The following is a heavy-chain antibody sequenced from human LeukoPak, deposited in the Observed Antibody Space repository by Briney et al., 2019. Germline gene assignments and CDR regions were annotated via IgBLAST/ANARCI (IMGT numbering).Heavy chain of an antibody. CDR2: ISSSSTYI. D-gene: IGHD1-26*01. V-gene: IGHV3-21*01. CDR3: ARAEDSGRYLCFDY. Sequence: GGSLRLNCAASGFTFRAYIMNWVRQAPGKGLEWVTSISSSSTYIYYADSVKGRFTISRDNAKNSLYLQMDILRAEDTAVYYCARAEDSGRYLCFDYWGQGTLVTVSS. CDR1: GFTFRAYI. J-gene: IGHJ4*02.